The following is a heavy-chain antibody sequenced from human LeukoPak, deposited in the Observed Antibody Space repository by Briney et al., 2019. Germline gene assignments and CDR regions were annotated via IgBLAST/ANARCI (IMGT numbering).Heavy chain of an antibody. D-gene: IGHD5-12*01. Sequence: SSVKVSCKAFRGTFSSYAISRLPQAPGQRLKCMRGFIPIFGTANYAQKFQGRVTITTDESTSTAYMELSSLRSEDTAVYYCARVSIVATDYYYYYMDIWGKGTTVTVSS. J-gene: IGHJ6*03. CDR1: RGTFSSYA. CDR2: FIPIFGTA. V-gene: IGHV1-69*05. CDR3: ARVSIVATDYYYYYMDI.